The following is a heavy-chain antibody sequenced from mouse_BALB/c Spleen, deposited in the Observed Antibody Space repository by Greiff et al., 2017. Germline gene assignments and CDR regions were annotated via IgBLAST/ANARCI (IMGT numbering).Heavy chain of an antibody. CDR3: ALDYYAMDY. CDR2: ISYSGST. Sequence: EVKLVESGPGLVKPSQSLSLTCTVTGYSITSDYAWNWIRQFPGNKLEWMGYISYSGSTSYNPSLKSRISITRDTSKNQFFLQLNSVTTEDTATYYCALDYYAMDYWGQGTSVTVSS. CDR1: GYSITSDYA. J-gene: IGHJ4*01. V-gene: IGHV3-2*02.